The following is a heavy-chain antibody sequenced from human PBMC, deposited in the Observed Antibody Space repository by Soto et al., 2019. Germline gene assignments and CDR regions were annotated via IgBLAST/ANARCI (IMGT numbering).Heavy chain of an antibody. CDR3: ATGEWLALDY. Sequence: QVQLVESGGGVVQPGRSLRLSCAASGFTFSSYGMHWVRQAPGKGLEWVAVISYDGSNKYYADSVKGRFTISRDNSKNALYLRLNSLRAEDRDVYFRATGEWLALDYWGQGTLVTVSS. CDR1: GFTFSSYG. D-gene: IGHD6-19*01. CDR2: ISYDGSNK. J-gene: IGHJ4*02. V-gene: IGHV3-30*03.